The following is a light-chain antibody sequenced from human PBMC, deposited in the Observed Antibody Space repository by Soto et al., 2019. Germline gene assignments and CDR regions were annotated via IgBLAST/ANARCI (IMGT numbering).Light chain of an antibody. CDR3: QQYNNWPGT. J-gene: IGKJ1*01. CDR2: CAS. V-gene: IGKV3-15*01. Sequence: EIVMTQSPATLSVSPGERATLSCRASQSGSSHLAWYQQKPGQAPRHLIYCASTRATGIPARFSGSGSGTEFTLTISSLQSEDFAVYYCQQYNNWPGTFGQGTKVEIK. CDR1: QSGSSH.